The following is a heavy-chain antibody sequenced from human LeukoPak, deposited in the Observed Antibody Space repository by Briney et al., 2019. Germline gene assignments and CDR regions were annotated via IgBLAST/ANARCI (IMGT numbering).Heavy chain of an antibody. CDR1: GFTFSSYW. D-gene: IGHD2-15*01. J-gene: IGHJ4*02. Sequence: GGSLRLSCAASGFTFSSYWMHWVRQAPGKGLVWVSRINSDGSSTSYADSVKGRFTISRDNAKNSLNLQMNSLTAEDTAVYYCARANPPGISFFDSWGQGTLVTVSS. CDR3: ARANPPGISFFDS. CDR2: INSDGSST. V-gene: IGHV3-74*01.